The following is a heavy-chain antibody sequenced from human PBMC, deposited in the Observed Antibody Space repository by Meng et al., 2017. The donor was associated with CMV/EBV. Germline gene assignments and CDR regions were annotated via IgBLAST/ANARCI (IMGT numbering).Heavy chain of an antibody. J-gene: IGHJ6*02. CDR3: TTCSSTSCYTRWGYYYYGMDV. CDR2: IKSKTDGGTT. D-gene: IGHD2-2*02. Sequence: GESLKISCAASGFTFSNAWMSWVRQAPGKGLEWVGRIKSKTDGGTTDYAAPVKGRFTISRDDSKNTLYLQMNSLKTEDTAVYYCTTCSSTSCYTRWGYYYYGMDVWGQGTTVTISS. CDR1: GFTFSNAW. V-gene: IGHV3-15*01.